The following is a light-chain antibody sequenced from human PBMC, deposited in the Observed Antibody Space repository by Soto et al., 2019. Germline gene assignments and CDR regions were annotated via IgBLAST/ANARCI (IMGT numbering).Light chain of an antibody. CDR2: EVS. V-gene: IGLV2-14*01. J-gene: IGLJ1*01. CDR3: SSYTSSSTLNV. CDR1: SSNIGAGYD. Sequence: QSVLTQPPSVSGAPGQRVTISCTGSSSNIGAGYDVNWYQQHPGKAPKLMIYEVSNRPSGVSNRFSGSKSGNTASLTISGLQAEDEADYYCSSYTSSSTLNVFGTGTKVTVL.